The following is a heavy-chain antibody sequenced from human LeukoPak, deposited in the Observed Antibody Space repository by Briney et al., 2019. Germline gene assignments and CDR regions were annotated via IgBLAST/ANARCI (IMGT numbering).Heavy chain of an antibody. CDR2: IYHSGST. CDR3: ARDPGGY. Sequence: GSLRLSWAASGFTFTSYWMTWVRQAPGEGLEWIGEIYHSGSTNYNPSLKSRVTISVDKSKNQFSLKLSSVTAADTAVYYCARDPGGYWGQGTLVTVSS. CDR1: GFTFTSYW. D-gene: IGHD3-16*01. J-gene: IGHJ4*02. V-gene: IGHV4-4*02.